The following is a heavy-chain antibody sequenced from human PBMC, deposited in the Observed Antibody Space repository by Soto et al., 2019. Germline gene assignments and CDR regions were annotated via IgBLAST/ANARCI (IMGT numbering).Heavy chain of an antibody. CDR3: ARDLRWLVRFGY. D-gene: IGHD6-19*01. J-gene: IGHJ4*02. Sequence: ERSLRLSCAASGFTFSSYSMNLFRQAPGKGLEWVSSISSSSSYIYYADSVKGRFTISRDNAKNSLYLQMNSLRAEDTAVYYCARDLRWLVRFGYWGQGTLVTVSS. CDR2: ISSSSSYI. CDR1: GFTFSSYS. V-gene: IGHV3-21*01.